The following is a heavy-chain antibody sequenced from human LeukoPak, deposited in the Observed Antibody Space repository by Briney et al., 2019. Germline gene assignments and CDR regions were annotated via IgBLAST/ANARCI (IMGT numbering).Heavy chain of an antibody. Sequence: KSSETLSLTCAVSGGSISSSNWWSWVRPPPGKGLEWIGEIYHSGSTNYNPSLKSRVTISVDKSKNQFSLKLSSVTAADTAVYYCARVSPYGDYVYGMDVWGQGTTVTVSS. CDR2: IYHSGST. CDR3: ARVSPYGDYVYGMDV. D-gene: IGHD4-17*01. V-gene: IGHV4-4*02. CDR1: GGSISSSNW. J-gene: IGHJ6*02.